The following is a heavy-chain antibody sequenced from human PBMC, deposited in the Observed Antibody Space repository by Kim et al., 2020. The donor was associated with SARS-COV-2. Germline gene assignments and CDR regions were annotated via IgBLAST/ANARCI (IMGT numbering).Heavy chain of an antibody. V-gene: IGHV3-64*01. CDR2: ISSNGGST. D-gene: IGHD2-2*01. Sequence: GGSLRLSCAASGFTFSSYAMHWVRQAPGKGLEYVSAISSNGGSTYYANSVKGRFTISRDNSKNMLYLQMGSLRAEDMAVYYCARDRGCSSTSCYSNWFDPWGQGTLVTVSS. CDR3: ARDRGCSSTSCYSNWFDP. CDR1: GFTFSSYA. J-gene: IGHJ5*02.